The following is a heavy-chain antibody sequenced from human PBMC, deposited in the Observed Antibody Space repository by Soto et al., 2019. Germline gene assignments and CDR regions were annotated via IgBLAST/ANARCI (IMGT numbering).Heavy chain of an antibody. Sequence: GGSLRLSCAASGFTFSSYGMHWVRQAPGKGLEWVAVIWYDGSNKYYADSVKGRFTISRDNSKNTLYLQMNSLRAEDTAVYYCARDLGSYYGSGSYYPFDYWGQGTLVTVSS. V-gene: IGHV3-33*01. CDR2: IWYDGSNK. CDR3: ARDLGSYYGSGSYYPFDY. CDR1: GFTFSSYG. J-gene: IGHJ4*02. D-gene: IGHD3-10*01.